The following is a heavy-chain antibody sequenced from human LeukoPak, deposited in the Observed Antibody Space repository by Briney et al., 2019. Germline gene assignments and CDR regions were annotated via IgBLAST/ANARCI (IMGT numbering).Heavy chain of an antibody. Sequence: GGSLRLSCVGSGFIFRDYPMIWMRQAPGKGLQWVGRILTKNDGETTGYAAPVKGRFTISRDDSKSTLYLQMNSLEIEDTAVYYCTTRVSTTNDNWGQGTLVTVSS. V-gene: IGHV3-15*01. CDR3: TTRVSTTNDN. J-gene: IGHJ4*02. D-gene: IGHD5/OR15-5a*01. CDR2: ILTKNDGETT. CDR1: GFIFRDYP.